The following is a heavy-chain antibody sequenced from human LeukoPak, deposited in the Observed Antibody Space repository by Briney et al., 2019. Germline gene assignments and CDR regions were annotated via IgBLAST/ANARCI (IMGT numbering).Heavy chain of an antibody. D-gene: IGHD1-26*01. V-gene: IGHV3-23*01. J-gene: IGHJ3*02. CDR1: GFTFSSYS. CDR2: ISGSGGST. Sequence: GGSLRLSCAASGFTFSSYSMNWVRQAPGKGLEWVSAISGSGGSTYYADSVKGRFTISRDNSKNTLYLQMNSLRAEDTAVYYCAKDKRYSGSSPPGAFDIWGQGSMVTVSS. CDR3: AKDKRYSGSSPPGAFDI.